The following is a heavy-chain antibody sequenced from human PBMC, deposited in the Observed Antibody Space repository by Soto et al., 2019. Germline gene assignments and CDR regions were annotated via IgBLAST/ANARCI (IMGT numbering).Heavy chain of an antibody. Sequence: ASVKVSCKASGYTFTSYGISWVRQAPGQGLEWMGWISAYNGNTNYAQKLQGRVTMTTDTSTSTAYMELRSLRSDDTAVYYCARSPPYDILTGYYSPFDYWAQGTLVTVSS. J-gene: IGHJ4*02. D-gene: IGHD3-9*01. CDR1: GYTFTSYG. V-gene: IGHV1-18*01. CDR2: ISAYNGNT. CDR3: ARSPPYDILTGYYSPFDY.